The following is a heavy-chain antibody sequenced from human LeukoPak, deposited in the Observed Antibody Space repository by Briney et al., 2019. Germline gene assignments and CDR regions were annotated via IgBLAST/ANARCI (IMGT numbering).Heavy chain of an antibody. V-gene: IGHV3-11*01. CDR2: ISKTGTTI. Sequence: GGSLRLSCAASGLTLSDNFMIWVRQVPGKGLQWVAYISKTGTTIQYEDSVKGRFSLSRDNAQNTLFLQMNSLRVDDAGMYFCAREDYGGTNFDHWGQGTLVTVSS. CDR3: AREDYGGTNFDH. J-gene: IGHJ4*02. D-gene: IGHD4-23*01. CDR1: GLTLSDNF.